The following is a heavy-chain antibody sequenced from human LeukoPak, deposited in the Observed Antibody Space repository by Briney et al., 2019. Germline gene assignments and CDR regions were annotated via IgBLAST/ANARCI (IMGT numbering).Heavy chain of an antibody. CDR1: GYTFTDYY. CDR3: ARANFLYCSSSTCLFDY. Sequence: ASVKVSCKASGYTFTDYYMHWVRQAPGQGFEWMGWINPNDCDTNYAQKFQRRVTMTRDTSISTAHTEVSRLRSDDTAVYYLARANFLYCSSSTCLFDYWGERTLVTVSS. J-gene: IGHJ4*02. V-gene: IGHV1-2*02. CDR2: INPNDCDT. D-gene: IGHD2-2*01.